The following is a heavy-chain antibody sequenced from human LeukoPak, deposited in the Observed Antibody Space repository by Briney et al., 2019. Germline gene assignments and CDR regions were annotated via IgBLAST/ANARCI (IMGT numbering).Heavy chain of an antibody. D-gene: IGHD4-23*01. V-gene: IGHV3-53*01. CDR1: GFSVGSNY. J-gene: IGHJ3*02. CDR2: IYSDGSI. CDR3: ARDRRRLRGMNGGGDAFDI. Sequence: PGGALRLSCAASGFSVGSNYISWVRQAPGKGLEWVSMIYSDGSIFHADSVKGRFTMSRDNSRNTLDLQMNSLRVEDTAVYFCARDRRRLRGMNGGGDAFDIWGQGTMVTVSS.